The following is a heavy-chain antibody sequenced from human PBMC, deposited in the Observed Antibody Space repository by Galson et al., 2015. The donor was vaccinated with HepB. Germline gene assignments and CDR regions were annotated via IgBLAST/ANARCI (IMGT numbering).Heavy chain of an antibody. V-gene: IGHV3-53*01. CDR1: GFPVSNSY. CDR3: ARDDDGSGYQRTFDL. J-gene: IGHJ3*01. Sequence: SLRLSCAASGFPVSNSYMTWIRQAPGKGLEWVSLIYSGGSTYYADAVKGRFTISSDNSKNTLFLQMNSLRAEDTAMYYCARDDDGSGYQRTFDLWGQGTMVTVSS. D-gene: IGHD3-22*01. CDR2: IYSGGST.